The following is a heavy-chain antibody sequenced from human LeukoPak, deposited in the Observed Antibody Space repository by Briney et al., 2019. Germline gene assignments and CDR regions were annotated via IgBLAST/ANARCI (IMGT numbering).Heavy chain of an antibody. CDR3: ARDPRYYDSSGYGAFDI. J-gene: IGHJ3*02. V-gene: IGHV1-2*02. CDR2: INPNSGGT. D-gene: IGHD3-22*01. CDR1: GYTFSGYY. Sequence: RASVKVSCKASGYTFSGYYMYWVRQAPGQGLEWMGWINPNSGGTNYAQKFQGRVTMTRDTSISTAYMDLSRLRSDDTAVYYCARDPRYYDSSGYGAFDIWGQGTMVTVSS.